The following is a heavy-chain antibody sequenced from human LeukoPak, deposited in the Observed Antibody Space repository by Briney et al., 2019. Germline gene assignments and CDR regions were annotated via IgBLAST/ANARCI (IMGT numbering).Heavy chain of an antibody. Sequence: ASVKVSCKASGYTFTGYYMHWVRQAPGQGLEWMGWINPNSGGTNYAQKFQGRVTMTRDTSISTAYMELSRLRSDDTAVYYCAGLDSSGYYAGSFDYWSQGTLVTVSS. D-gene: IGHD3-22*01. CDR3: AGLDSSGYYAGSFDY. J-gene: IGHJ4*02. CDR1: GYTFTGYY. V-gene: IGHV1-2*02. CDR2: INPNSGGT.